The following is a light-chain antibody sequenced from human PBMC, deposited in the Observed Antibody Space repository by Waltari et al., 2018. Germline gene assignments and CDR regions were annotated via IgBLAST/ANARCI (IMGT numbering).Light chain of an antibody. CDR2: AVS. V-gene: IGLV2-8*01. CDR3: ASNAGRNIPYV. Sequence: QSALTQPPSASGSRGQSVTISCTGTSSDVGGHDYVSWYQQHPGKAPKLMIYAVSKRPSGVPDCFSGSKSGNTASLTVSGLQAEDEADYYCASNAGRNIPYVFGTGTTVTVL. J-gene: IGLJ1*01. CDR1: SSDVGGHDY.